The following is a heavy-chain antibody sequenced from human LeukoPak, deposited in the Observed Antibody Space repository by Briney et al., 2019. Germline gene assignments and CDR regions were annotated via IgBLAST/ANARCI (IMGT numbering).Heavy chain of an antibody. CDR1: GYTFTGYY. CDR3: ARIPRSGSYGPYFDY. CDR2: INPNSGGT. Sequence: ASVKVSCKASGYTFTGYYMHWVRQAPGQGLEWMGWINPNSGGTNYAQKFQGRVTMTRDTSTSTVYVELSSLRSEDTAVYYCARIPRSGSYGPYFDYWGQGTLVTVSS. D-gene: IGHD3-10*01. V-gene: IGHV1-2*02. J-gene: IGHJ4*02.